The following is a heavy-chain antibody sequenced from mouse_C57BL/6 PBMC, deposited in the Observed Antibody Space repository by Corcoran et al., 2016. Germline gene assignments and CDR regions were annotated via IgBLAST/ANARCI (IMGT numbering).Heavy chain of an antibody. CDR1: GYTFTDYY. CDR3: ASNWAYWYFDV. V-gene: IGHV1-26*01. J-gene: IGHJ1*03. CDR2: INPNNGGT. Sequence: EVQLQQSGPELVKPGASVKISCKASGYTFTDYYMNWVKQSHGKSLEWIGDINPNNGGTSYNQKFKGKATLTVDKSSSTAYMARRSLTSEDSAVYYCASNWAYWYFDVWGTGTTVTVSS. D-gene: IGHD4-1*02.